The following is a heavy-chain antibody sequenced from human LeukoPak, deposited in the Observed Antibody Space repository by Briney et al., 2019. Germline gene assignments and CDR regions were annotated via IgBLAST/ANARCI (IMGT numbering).Heavy chain of an antibody. CDR2: INSDGSST. CDR1: GFTFSSYW. D-gene: IGHD4-17*01. V-gene: IGHV3-74*01. Sequence: GGSLRLSCAASGFTFSSYWMHWVRQAPGKGLVWVSRINSDGSSTSYADSVKGRFTISRDNAKNTLYLQMNSLRAEDTAVYYCAKENGDYARALGYWGQGTLVTVSS. CDR3: AKENGDYARALGY. J-gene: IGHJ4*02.